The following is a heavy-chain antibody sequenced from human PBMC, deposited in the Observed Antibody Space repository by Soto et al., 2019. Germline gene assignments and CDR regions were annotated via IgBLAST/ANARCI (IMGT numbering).Heavy chain of an antibody. V-gene: IGHV1-46*01. J-gene: IGHJ6*02. CDR1: GYTFTSYY. Sequence: ASVKVSCKASGYTFTSYYMHWLRQAPGQGLEWMGIINPSGGSTSYAQKFQGRVTMTRDTSTSTVYMELSSLRSEDTAVYYCASPHSGSYSASPRYYYGMDVWGQGTTVTVSS. CDR2: INPSGGST. CDR3: ASPHSGSYSASPRYYYGMDV. D-gene: IGHD1-26*01.